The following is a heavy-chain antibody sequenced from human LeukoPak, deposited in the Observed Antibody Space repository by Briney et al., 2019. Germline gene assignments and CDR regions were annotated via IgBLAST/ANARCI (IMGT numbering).Heavy chain of an antibody. Sequence: PGGSMSLSCVAFGFFLSTYWVHWVSQAQGKWLVWVSRTNSDVSSTTYGDSVKGRFTTSRDNAKNTLYLQTSSLRVEDTAVYYCVRVEVAATATKPDYWGQGTLVTVSS. CDR2: TNSDVSST. CDR3: VRVEVAATATKPDY. V-gene: IGHV3-74*01. CDR1: GFFLSTYW. J-gene: IGHJ4*02. D-gene: IGHD6-13*01.